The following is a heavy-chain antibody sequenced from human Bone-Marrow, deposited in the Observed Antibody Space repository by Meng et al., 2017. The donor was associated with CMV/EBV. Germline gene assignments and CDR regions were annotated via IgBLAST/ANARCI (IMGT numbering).Heavy chain of an antibody. Sequence: GESLKISCAASGFTFSSYWMSWVRQAPGKGLEWVANIKQDGSEKYYVDSVKGRFTISRDNSKNTLYLQMNSLRAEDTAVYYCARALPHQLLNYYGMDVWGQGTTVTVYS. V-gene: IGHV3-7*01. CDR3: ARALPHQLLNYYGMDV. CDR2: IKQDGSEK. D-gene: IGHD2-2*01. J-gene: IGHJ6*02. CDR1: GFTFSSYW.